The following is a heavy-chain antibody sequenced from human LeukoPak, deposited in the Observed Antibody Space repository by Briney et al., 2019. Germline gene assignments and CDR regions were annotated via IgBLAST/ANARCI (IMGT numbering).Heavy chain of an antibody. D-gene: IGHD2-2*01. Sequence: GESLKISCEGSGYTFSNYWIDWVRQMPGKGLEWMGMIYPGDSDTRYSPSFQGQVTFSADKSINTAYLQWSSLKASDTAMYYCARGPEGYCSSTSCQRGDYYYYMDVWGKGTTVTVSS. CDR2: IYPGDSDT. V-gene: IGHV5-51*01. CDR1: GYTFSNYW. J-gene: IGHJ6*03. CDR3: ARGPEGYCSSTSCQRGDYYYYMDV.